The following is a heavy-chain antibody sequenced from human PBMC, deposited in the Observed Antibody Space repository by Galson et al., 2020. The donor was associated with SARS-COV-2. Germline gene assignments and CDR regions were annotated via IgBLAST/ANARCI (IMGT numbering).Heavy chain of an antibody. Sequence: SETLSLTCSVSGGSVSSSGYYWGWVRQPPGKGLEWIGNIYYSGTTYYNPSLKSRISISGDTSKNQFSLKLSSVTAADTALYYCARGIPVDMNDYWGQGTLVTVSS. V-gene: IGHV4-39*01. J-gene: IGHJ4*02. CDR2: IYYSGTT. D-gene: IGHD2-2*01. CDR1: GGSVSSSGYY. CDR3: ARGIPVDMNDY.